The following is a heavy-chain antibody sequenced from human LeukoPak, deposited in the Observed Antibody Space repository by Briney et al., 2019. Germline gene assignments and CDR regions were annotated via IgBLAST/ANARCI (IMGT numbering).Heavy chain of an antibody. Sequence: GGSLRLSCAASGFTFSSYAMSWVRQAPGKGLEWVSAIGGSGGSTFYADSVKGRFTISRDNSKNTLYLQMNSLRAEDTAVYYCARGDGPRLPFDPWGQGTLVTVSS. D-gene: IGHD5-24*01. CDR2: IGGSGGST. V-gene: IGHV3-23*01. CDR1: GFTFSSYA. J-gene: IGHJ5*02. CDR3: ARGDGPRLPFDP.